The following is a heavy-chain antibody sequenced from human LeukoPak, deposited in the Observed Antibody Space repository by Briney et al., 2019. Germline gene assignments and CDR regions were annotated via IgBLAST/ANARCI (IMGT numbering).Heavy chain of an antibody. D-gene: IGHD3-22*01. J-gene: IGHJ4*02. CDR1: GFTFSSYG. Sequence: GGSLRLSCAASGFTFSSYGMHWGRQAPGKGLEWVATINQDGSVKYYVDSVKGRFTISRDNTKNSLYLQMNSLTAEDTAVYYCASSGYYYDSSGYYPLFDYWGQGTLVTVSS. V-gene: IGHV3-7*01. CDR2: INQDGSVK. CDR3: ASSGYYYDSSGYYPLFDY.